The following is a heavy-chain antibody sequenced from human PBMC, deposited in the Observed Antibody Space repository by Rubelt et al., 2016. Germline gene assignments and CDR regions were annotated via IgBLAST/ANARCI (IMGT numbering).Heavy chain of an antibody. Sequence: QVQLQQWGAGLLKPSETLSLTSAVYGGSFSGYYWSWIRQPPGKGLEWIGEITHSGNTNYNPSLKSRVTISVDTSRTQCSLELGSLTAADTAVYYCAGGWELLPDWGPGTLVTVSS. CDR2: ITHSGNT. D-gene: IGHD1-26*01. J-gene: IGHJ4*02. CDR3: AGGWELLPD. V-gene: IGHV4-34*01. CDR1: GGSFSGYY.